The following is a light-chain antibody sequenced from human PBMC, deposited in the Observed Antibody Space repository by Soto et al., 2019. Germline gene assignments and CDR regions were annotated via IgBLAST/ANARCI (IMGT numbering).Light chain of an antibody. CDR1: QSVSSSY. CDR3: QQYGSSLIT. J-gene: IGKJ5*01. Sequence: VWPKSTDTLSLSPGERATLSCRASQSVSSSYLAWYQQKPGQAPRLLIYGASSRTTGIPDRFSGSGSGTDFTLTISRLEPEDFAVYYCQQYGSSLITFGQGTRLEIK. V-gene: IGKV3-20*01. CDR2: GAS.